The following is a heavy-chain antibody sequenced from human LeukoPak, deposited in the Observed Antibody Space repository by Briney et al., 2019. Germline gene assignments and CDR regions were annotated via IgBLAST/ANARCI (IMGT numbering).Heavy chain of an antibody. CDR2: NYYSGST. CDR3: ARINYYDSSGNHMYFQH. D-gene: IGHD3-22*01. V-gene: IGHV4-61*01. CDR1: GGSFSSGSYY. J-gene: IGHJ1*01. Sequence: SETLSLTCTVSGGSFSSGSYYWSWIPQPPGKGLVWIGYNYYSGSTNYNPSLKSRVTISVDTSKNQFSLKLSSVTAADTAVYYCARINYYDSSGNHMYFQHWGQGSLVTVSS.